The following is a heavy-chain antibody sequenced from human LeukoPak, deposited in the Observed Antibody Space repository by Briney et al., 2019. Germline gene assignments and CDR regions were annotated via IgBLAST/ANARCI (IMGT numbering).Heavy chain of an antibody. CDR3: ARDYLGGYYFDY. V-gene: IGHV1-2*02. D-gene: IGHD3-16*01. J-gene: IGHJ4*02. Sequence: ASVKVSCEASGYTFTGYYMHWVRQAPGQGLEWMGWINPNSGGTNYAQKFQGRVTMTRDTSISTAYMELSRLRSDDTAVYYCARDYLGGYYFDYWGQGTLVTVSS. CDR2: INPNSGGT. CDR1: GYTFTGYY.